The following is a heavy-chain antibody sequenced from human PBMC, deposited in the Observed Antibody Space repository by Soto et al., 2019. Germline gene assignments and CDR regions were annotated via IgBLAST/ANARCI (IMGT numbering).Heavy chain of an antibody. CDR2: ISSSGSTI. Sequence: GGSLRLSCAASGFTFSDYYMSWIRQAPGKGLEWVSYISSSGSTIYYADSVKGRFTISRDNAKNSLYLQMNSLRAEDTAVYYCARDEQTAPMNSSSWYYFDYWGQGTLVTVSS. J-gene: IGHJ4*02. D-gene: IGHD6-13*01. V-gene: IGHV3-11*01. CDR1: GFTFSDYY. CDR3: ARDEQTAPMNSSSWYYFDY.